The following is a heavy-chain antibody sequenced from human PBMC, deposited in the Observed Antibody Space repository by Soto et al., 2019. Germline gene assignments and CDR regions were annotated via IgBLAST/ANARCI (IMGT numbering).Heavy chain of an antibody. D-gene: IGHD3-22*01. CDR1: GGTFSSYA. CDR3: ASYDSSGYYFVNWFDP. CDR2: IIPIFGTA. J-gene: IGHJ5*02. V-gene: IGHV1-69*13. Sequence: SVKVSCKASGGTFSSYAISWVRQAPGQGLEWMGGIIPIFGTANYAQKFQGRVTITADESTSTAYMELSSLRSEDTAVYYCASYDSSGYYFVNWFDPWGQGTLVTVSS.